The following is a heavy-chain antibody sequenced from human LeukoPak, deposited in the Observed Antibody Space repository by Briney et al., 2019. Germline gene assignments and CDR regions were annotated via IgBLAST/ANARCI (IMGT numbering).Heavy chain of an antibody. V-gene: IGHV3-30*02. D-gene: IGHD2-21*01. J-gene: IGHJ4*02. CDR3: AKDLPLYCGGDCYTNAIDY. Sequence: GGSLRLSCAASGFTFSSYGMHWVRQAPGKGLEWVAFIRYDGSNKYYADSVKGRFTISRDNSKNTLYLQMDSLRAEDTAVYYCAKDLPLYCGGDCYTNAIDYWGQGTLVTVSS. CDR1: GFTFSSYG. CDR2: IRYDGSNK.